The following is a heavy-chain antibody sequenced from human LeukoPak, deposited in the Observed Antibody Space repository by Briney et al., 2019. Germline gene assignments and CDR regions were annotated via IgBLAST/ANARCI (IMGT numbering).Heavy chain of an antibody. CDR3: ARRGDS. CDR2: IYTNGST. J-gene: IGHJ4*02. Sequence: SETLSLTCTASGGSISSGNSYWNWIRQPAGKGLEWIGRIYTNGSTNYNPSLKSRVTISRDTSKNQFSLKLSSVTAADTAVYYCARRGDSWGQGTLVTVSS. D-gene: IGHD3-10*01. CDR1: GGSISSGNSY. V-gene: IGHV4-61*02.